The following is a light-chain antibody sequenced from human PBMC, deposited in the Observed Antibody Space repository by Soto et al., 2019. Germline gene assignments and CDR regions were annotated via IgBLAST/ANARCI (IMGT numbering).Light chain of an antibody. CDR2: AAA. J-gene: IGKJ5*01. CDR1: HDSISY. CDR3: QQLLSYPIT. Sequence: IQLTQSPSFLSASVGDRVTITCRATHDSISYLAGYQQKPRKAPELLIFAAATLQSGGPSRFSGSGSWTSFTLTISSLQPEDFATYYCQQLLSYPITFGQGTRLEI. V-gene: IGKV1-9*01.